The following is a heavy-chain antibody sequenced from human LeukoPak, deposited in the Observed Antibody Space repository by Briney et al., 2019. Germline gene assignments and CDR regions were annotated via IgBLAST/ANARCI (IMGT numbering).Heavy chain of an antibody. V-gene: IGHV4-61*08. CDR3: ARDNGDYFDY. J-gene: IGHJ4*02. Sequence: SQTLSLTCTVSSGSVSSGDYFWNWIRQAPGKGLEWIGYIYNTGGPKYNPSLKSPVTISVDTSKNQFSLRLSSVTAADTALYYCARDNGDYFDYWGQGILVTVSS. CDR2: IYNTGGP. D-gene: IGHD4-17*01. CDR1: SGSVSSGDYF.